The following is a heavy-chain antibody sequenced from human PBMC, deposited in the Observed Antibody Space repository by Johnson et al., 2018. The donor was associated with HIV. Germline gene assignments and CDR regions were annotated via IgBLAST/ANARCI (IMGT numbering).Heavy chain of an antibody. J-gene: IGHJ3*01. CDR1: GFIFSDYA. CDR3: ARDRFGSGRPNAFDL. Sequence: QVQLVESGGGVVQPGRSLRLSCAASGFIFSDYAMHWVRLAPGKGLEWVAVTSYDEIKKNYADSVKGRLTISRDNSKNTLYLQMNSLRIEDTAVYYCARDRFGSGRPNAFDLWGQGTMVTVSS. CDR2: TSYDEIKK. V-gene: IGHV3-30*04. D-gene: IGHD3-10*01.